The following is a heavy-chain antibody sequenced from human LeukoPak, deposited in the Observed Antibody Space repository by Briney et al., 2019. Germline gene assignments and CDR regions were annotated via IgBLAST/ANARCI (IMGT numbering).Heavy chain of an antibody. CDR1: GGTFSSYA. V-gene: IGHV1-69*13. Sequence: SVKVSCKASGGTFSSYAISWVRQAPGQGLEWVGGIIPIFGTANYAQKFQGRVTITADESTSTAYMELSSLRSEDTAVYYCARLRSHGTGRVYWGQGTLVTVSS. D-gene: IGHD1-1*01. J-gene: IGHJ4*02. CDR3: ARLRSHGTGRVY. CDR2: IIPIFGTA.